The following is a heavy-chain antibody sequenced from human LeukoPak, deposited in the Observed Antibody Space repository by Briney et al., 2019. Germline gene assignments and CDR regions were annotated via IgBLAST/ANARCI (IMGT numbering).Heavy chain of an antibody. CDR1: GFPFSSYG. CDR2: LVYDARS. CDR3: ARDLSAAFDF. J-gene: IGHJ4*02. D-gene: IGHD6-19*01. Sequence: GGSLRLSCAASGFPFSSYGMHWVRQAPGKGLEWVARLVYDARSDYANSVKGRFSNSRDDSKNTLFLVMSNLRVEDTALYYCARDLSAAFDFWGQGVLVTVSS. V-gene: IGHV3-33*01.